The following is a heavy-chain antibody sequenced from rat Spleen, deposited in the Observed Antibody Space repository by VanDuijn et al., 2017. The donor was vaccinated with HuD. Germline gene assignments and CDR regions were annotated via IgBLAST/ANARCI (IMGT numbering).Heavy chain of an antibody. CDR1: GFTFSDYY. Sequence: EVQLVESGGGLVQPGRSLKLSCAASGFTFSDYYMAWVRQAPKKGLEWVASISYEGDSTYYGASVKGRFTISRDNAKNTLYLQMNSLRSEDTATYYCARLGDTHYGYNPLDAWGQGASVTVSS. V-gene: IGHV5-22*01. J-gene: IGHJ4*01. CDR3: ARLGDTHYGYNPLDA. D-gene: IGHD1-9*01. CDR2: ISYEGDST.